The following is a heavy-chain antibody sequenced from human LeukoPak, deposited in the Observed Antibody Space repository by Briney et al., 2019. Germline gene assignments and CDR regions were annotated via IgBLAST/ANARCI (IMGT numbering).Heavy chain of an antibody. D-gene: IGHD4-23*01. CDR1: GYTFTGYY. CDR2: INPNSGGT. V-gene: IGHV1-2*02. Sequence: ASVKVSCKASGYTFTGYYMHWVRQAPGQGLEWMGWINPNSGGTNYAQKFQGRVTMTRDTSISTAYMELSSLRSEATAVYYCARVVYGGNKSFPPGYWGQGTLVTVSS. J-gene: IGHJ4*02. CDR3: ARVVYGGNKSFPPGY.